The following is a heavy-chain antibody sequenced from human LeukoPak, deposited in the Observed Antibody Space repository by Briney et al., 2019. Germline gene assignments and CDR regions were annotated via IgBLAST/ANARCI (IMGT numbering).Heavy chain of an antibody. J-gene: IGHJ4*02. CDR3: ARPRADYYGSGSRQFDY. D-gene: IGHD3-10*01. Sequence: SSETLSLTCTVSGGSINGYYWSWIRQSPGKGLESLGYIYYTGSTNYNPSLKSRVTISVDKSKNQFSLKLSSVTAADTAVYYCARPRADYYGSGSRQFDYWGQGTLVTVSS. V-gene: IGHV4-59*12. CDR1: GGSINGYY. CDR2: IYYTGST.